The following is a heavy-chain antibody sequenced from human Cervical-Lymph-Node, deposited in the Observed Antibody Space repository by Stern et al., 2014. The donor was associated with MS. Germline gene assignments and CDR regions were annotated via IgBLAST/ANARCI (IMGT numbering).Heavy chain of an antibody. Sequence: QVQLQESGPGLVKPSQTLSLTCTVSGGSFSSGSYYWSWIRQPAGKGLEXIGRIYTSGSTNYNPSLKSRVTISVDTSKNQFSLKLSSVTAADTAVYYCASSRITMIVVVKDDAFDIWGQGTMVTVSS. CDR3: ASSRITMIVVVKDDAFDI. V-gene: IGHV4-61*02. D-gene: IGHD3-22*01. CDR2: IYTSGST. J-gene: IGHJ3*02. CDR1: GGSFSSGSYY.